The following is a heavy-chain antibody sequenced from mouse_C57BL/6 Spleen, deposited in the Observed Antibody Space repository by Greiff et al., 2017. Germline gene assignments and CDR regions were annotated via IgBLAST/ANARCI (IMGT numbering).Heavy chain of an antibody. V-gene: IGHV5-4*03. Sequence: EVMLVESGGGLVKPGGSLKLSCAASGFTFSSYAMSWVRQTPEKRLEWVATISDGGSYTYYPDNVKGRFTISRDNAKNNLYLQMSHLKSEDTAMYYCARGTGTYYFDYWGQGTTLTVSS. D-gene: IGHD4-1*01. CDR1: GFTFSSYA. CDR3: ARGTGTYYFDY. J-gene: IGHJ2*01. CDR2: ISDGGSYT.